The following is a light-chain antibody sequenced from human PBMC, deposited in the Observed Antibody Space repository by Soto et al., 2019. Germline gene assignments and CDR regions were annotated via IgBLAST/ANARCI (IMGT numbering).Light chain of an antibody. J-gene: IGKJ5*01. V-gene: IGKV3-20*01. CDR3: QQYGGSPIT. CDR1: QSVTTR. CDR2: GAS. Sequence: IVLTQSPDTLSLCPGERVTLSCRASQSVTTRVAWYQHKPGQAPTLLLSGASNRASGVPVRFSGSGSGTDFTLTITRLEPEDFALYYCQQYGGSPITFGLGTRLEI.